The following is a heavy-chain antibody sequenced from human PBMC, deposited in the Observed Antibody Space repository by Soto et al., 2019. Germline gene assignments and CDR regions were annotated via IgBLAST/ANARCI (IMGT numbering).Heavy chain of an antibody. CDR2: INHSGST. V-gene: IGHV4-34*01. CDR3: ARYYGGKVLDY. CDR1: GGSFSGYY. D-gene: IGHD4-17*01. Sequence: PSETLSLTCAVYGGSFSGYYWSWIRQPPGKGLEWIGEINHSGSTNYNPSLKSRVTISVDTSKNQFSLKLSSVTAADTAVYYCARYYGGKVLDYRAQRTPVTVSS. J-gene: IGHJ4*02.